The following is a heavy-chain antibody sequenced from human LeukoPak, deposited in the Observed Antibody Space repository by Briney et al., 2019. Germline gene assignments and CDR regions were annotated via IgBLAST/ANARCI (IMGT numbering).Heavy chain of an antibody. CDR1: GYSISSGYY. V-gene: IGHV4-38-2*01. D-gene: IGHD3-22*01. CDR3: ARGSSLITMIVVVRGFDY. Sequence: SETLSLTCAVSGYSISSGYYWGWIRQPPGKGLEWIGEINHSGSTNYNPSLKSRVTISVDTSKNQFSLKLSSVTAADTAVYYCARGSSLITMIVVVRGFDYWGQGTLVTVSS. J-gene: IGHJ4*02. CDR2: INHSGST.